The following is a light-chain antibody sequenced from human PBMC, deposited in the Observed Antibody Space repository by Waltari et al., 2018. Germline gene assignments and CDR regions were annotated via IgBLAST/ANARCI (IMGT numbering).Light chain of an antibody. CDR2: DVT. V-gene: IGLV2-11*01. CDR3: CSYAGSIWV. Sequence: QSALTQPRSVSGFPGQSVTISCTGTSSDVGGYNHVSWYQQHPGKAPKLMIFDVTSRPSGVPDRFSGSKSGNAASLTISGLQAEDEADYYCCSYAGSIWVFGGGTRMTVL. J-gene: IGLJ3*02. CDR1: SSDVGGYNH.